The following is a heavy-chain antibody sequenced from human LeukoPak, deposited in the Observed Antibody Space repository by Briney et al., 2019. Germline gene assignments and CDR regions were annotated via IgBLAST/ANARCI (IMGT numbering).Heavy chain of an antibody. D-gene: IGHD6-19*01. CDR3: ARESGGPAVAGYKSFDY. CDR2: IILILGIA. J-gene: IGHJ4*02. Sequence: SVKVSCKASGAAFTSNAYAWVRQPHGQGLGWMGGIILILGIANYAQKFQGRVTITADKSASTAYMELSSLRSEDTAVYYCARESGGPAVAGYKSFDYWGQGTLVTVSS. CDR1: GAAFTSNA. V-gene: IGHV1-69*10.